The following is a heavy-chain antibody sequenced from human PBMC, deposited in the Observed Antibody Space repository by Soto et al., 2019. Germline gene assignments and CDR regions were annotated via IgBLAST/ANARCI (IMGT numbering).Heavy chain of an antibody. CDR1: GYSFTSYW. J-gene: IGHJ4*02. D-gene: IGHD6-13*01. CDR3: VRLLYGSTLPHLAY. Sequence: PWESLKISCKGSGYSFTSYWIGWVRQMPGKGVEWMGIIYPSDSDTIYSPSFQGQVTISADKSSTTAYLEWSGLTASDTAMYYCVRLLYGSTLPHLAYWGQGTHVTVSS. CDR2: IYPSDSDT. V-gene: IGHV5-51*01.